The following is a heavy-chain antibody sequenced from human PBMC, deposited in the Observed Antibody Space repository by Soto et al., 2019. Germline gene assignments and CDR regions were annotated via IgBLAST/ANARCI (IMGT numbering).Heavy chain of an antibody. CDR2: INQDGSEM. J-gene: IGHJ4*02. Sequence: GGSLRLSCAASGFTLSSYWMHWVRQAPGKGLEWVANINQDGSEMYYVGSVKGRFTISRDNARNSLYLQMNSLRDEDTGLYYCAREIAGYGSYWGQGTLVTVS. D-gene: IGHD5-12*01. V-gene: IGHV3-7*01. CDR3: AREIAGYGSY. CDR1: GFTLSSYW.